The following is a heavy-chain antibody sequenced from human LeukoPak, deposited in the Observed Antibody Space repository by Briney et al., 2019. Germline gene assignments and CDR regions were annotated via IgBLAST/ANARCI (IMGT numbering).Heavy chain of an antibody. D-gene: IGHD3-3*01. CDR2: IYYSGST. CDR3: ARSPTYHDFWSGYSQEISYYFDY. J-gene: IGHJ4*02. CDR1: GGSISSYY. Sequence: PSETLSLTCTVSGGSISSYYWSWIRQPPGKGLEWIGYIYYSGSTNYNPSLKSRVTISVDTSKNQFSLKLSSVTAADTAVYYCARSPTYHDFWSGYSQEISYYFDYWGQGTLVTVSS. V-gene: IGHV4-59*01.